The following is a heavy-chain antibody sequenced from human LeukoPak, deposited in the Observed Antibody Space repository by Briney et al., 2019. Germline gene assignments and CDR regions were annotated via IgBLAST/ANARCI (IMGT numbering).Heavy chain of an antibody. CDR1: GGSISGYY. Sequence: SETLSLTCTVSGGSISGYYWSWIRQPPGMGLEWIGNIYSGGSANYNPSLKSRVTISVDTSKNHFSLKMTSMTAADTAVYYCARLAGGSRLDYWGQGTLVTVSS. V-gene: IGHV4-59*01. D-gene: IGHD3-10*01. J-gene: IGHJ4*02. CDR2: IYSGGSA. CDR3: ARLAGGSRLDY.